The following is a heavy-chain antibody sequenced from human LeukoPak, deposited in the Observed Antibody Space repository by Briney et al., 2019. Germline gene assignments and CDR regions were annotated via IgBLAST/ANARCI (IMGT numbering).Heavy chain of an antibody. D-gene: IGHD6-19*01. CDR2: INTNTGNP. CDR1: GYTFTSYA. V-gene: IGHV7-4-1*02. J-gene: IGHJ6*03. CDR3: ARDLSSSGWNNYYYYMDV. Sequence: ASVKVSCKASGYTFTSYAMNWVRQAPGQGLEWMGWINTNTGNPTYAQGFTGRFVFSLDTSVSTAYLQISNLKAEDTAVYYCARDLSSSGWNNYYYYMDVWGKGTTVTVSS.